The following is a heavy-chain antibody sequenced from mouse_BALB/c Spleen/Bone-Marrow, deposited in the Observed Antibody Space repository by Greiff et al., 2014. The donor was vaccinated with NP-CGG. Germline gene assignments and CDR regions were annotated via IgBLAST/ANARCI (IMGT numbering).Heavy chain of an antibody. CDR3: ARRWFEEWCYAPDY. D-gene: IGHD1-1*02. J-gene: IGHJ4*01. CDR1: GYTFTSYV. Sequence: EVQLQQSGPELVKPGASVKMSCKASGYTFTSYVMHWVKQKPGQGLEWIGYIYPYNDGTKYNEKFKGKATLTSDKSSSTAYMELSSLTTKDSAYDYCARRWFEEWCYAPDYWGQGTTVTVSS. CDR2: IYPYNDGT. V-gene: IGHV1-14*01.